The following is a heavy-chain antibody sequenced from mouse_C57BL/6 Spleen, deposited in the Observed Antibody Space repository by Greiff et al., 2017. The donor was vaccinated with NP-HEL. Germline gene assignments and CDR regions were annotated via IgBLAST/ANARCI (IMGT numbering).Heavy chain of an antibody. V-gene: IGHV5-17*01. J-gene: IGHJ4*01. CDR1: GFTFSDYG. D-gene: IGHD2-3*01. CDR2: ISSGSSTI. Sequence: EVKLVESGGGLVKPGGSLKLSCAASGFTFSDYGMHWVRQAPEKGLEWVAYISSGSSTIYYADTVKGRFTISRDNAKNTLFLQMTSLRSEDTAMYYCARKAFDGYYGYYYAMDYWGQGTSVTVSS. CDR3: ARKAFDGYYGYYYAMDY.